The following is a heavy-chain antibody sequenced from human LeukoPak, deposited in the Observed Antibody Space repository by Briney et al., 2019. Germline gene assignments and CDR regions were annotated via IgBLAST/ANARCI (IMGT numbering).Heavy chain of an antibody. CDR1: GFTFSSYS. CDR2: ISSSSSYI. D-gene: IGHD2-2*01. J-gene: IGHJ3*02. V-gene: IGHV3-21*01. Sequence: GGSLRLSCAASGFTFSSYSMNWVRQAPGKGLEWVSSISSSSSYIYYADSVKGRFTISRDNAKNSLYLQMNSLRAEDTAVYYCARVWDIVVVPAAMQDDDAFDIWGQGTMVTVSS. CDR3: ARVWDIVVVPAAMQDDDAFDI.